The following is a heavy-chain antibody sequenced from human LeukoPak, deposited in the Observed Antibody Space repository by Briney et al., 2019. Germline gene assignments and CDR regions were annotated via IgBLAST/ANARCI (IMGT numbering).Heavy chain of an antibody. D-gene: IGHD3-22*01. V-gene: IGHV3-30*02. J-gene: IGHJ4*02. CDR2: IRYDGSNK. CDR1: GFTFSSYG. Sequence: PGGSLRLSCAASGFTFSSYGMHWVRQAPGKGLGWVAFIRYDGSNKYYADSVKGRFTISRDNSKNSLYLQMDSLRTEDTALYYCAKDGDTSSYYSYLFDYWGQGTLVTVSS. CDR3: AKDGDTSSYYSYLFDY.